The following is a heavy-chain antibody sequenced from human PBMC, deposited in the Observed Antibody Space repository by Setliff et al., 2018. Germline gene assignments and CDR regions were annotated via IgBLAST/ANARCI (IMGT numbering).Heavy chain of an antibody. CDR3: ARASRFATIRYRGDYYMDV. V-gene: IGHV7-4-1*02. CDR1: GYSFSTYA. D-gene: IGHD5-18*01. CDR2: INTNTGNP. J-gene: IGHJ6*03. Sequence: ASVKVSCKASGYSFSTYAMSWIRQAPGQGLEWMGWINTNTGNPSYAQGFTGRFVFSLDTSVSTAYLQISSLKPEDTAMYYCARASRFATIRYRGDYYMDVWGKGTTVTVS.